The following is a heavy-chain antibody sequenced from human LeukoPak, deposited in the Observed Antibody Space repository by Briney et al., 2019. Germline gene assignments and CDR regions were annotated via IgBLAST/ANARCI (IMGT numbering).Heavy chain of an antibody. J-gene: IGHJ6*03. CDR2: IIPILGIA. D-gene: IGHD6-19*01. CDR3: ARVTVAVAGTSYYYYMDV. CDR1: GGTFSSYA. Sequence: SVKVSCTASGGTFSSYAISWVRQAPGQGLEWMGRIIPILGIANYAQKFQGRVTMTRDTSISTAYMELSRLRSDDTAVYYCARVTVAVAGTSYYYYMDVWGKGTTVTVSS. V-gene: IGHV1-69*04.